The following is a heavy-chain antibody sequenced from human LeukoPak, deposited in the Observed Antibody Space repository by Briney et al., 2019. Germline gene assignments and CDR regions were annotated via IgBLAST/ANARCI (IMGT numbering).Heavy chain of an antibody. D-gene: IGHD5-24*01. Sequence: SETLSLTCAVYGGSFSGYYWSWIRQPPGKGLEWIGEINHSGSTNYNPSLKSRVTISVDTSKNQFSLKLSSVTAADTAVYYCAKVKLTTATLGAFDIWGQGTMVTVSS. CDR3: AKVKLTTATLGAFDI. CDR2: INHSGST. CDR1: GGSFSGYY. V-gene: IGHV4-34*01. J-gene: IGHJ3*02.